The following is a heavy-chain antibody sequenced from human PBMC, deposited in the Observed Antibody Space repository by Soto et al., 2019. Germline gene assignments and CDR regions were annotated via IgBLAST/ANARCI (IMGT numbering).Heavy chain of an antibody. J-gene: IGHJ4*02. CDR2: ISAYNGNT. CDR1: GYTFTSYG. V-gene: IGHV1-18*01. CDR3: AREGARRGYSGYDRYFDY. Sequence: QVQLVQSGAEVKKPGASVKVSCKASGYTFTSYGISGVRQAPGQGLEWMGWISAYNGNTNYAQKLQGRVTMTTDTSTSTAYMELRSLRSDDTAVYYCAREGARRGYSGYDRYFDYWGQGTLVTVSS. D-gene: IGHD5-12*01.